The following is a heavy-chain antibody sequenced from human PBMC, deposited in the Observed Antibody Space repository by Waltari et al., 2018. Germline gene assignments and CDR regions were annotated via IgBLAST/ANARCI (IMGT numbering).Heavy chain of an antibody. Sequence: QVQLVQSESGLKKPGDAVNVSCQAAGDYFRNYDINWVRQAPGQGLEWMGWININTGNLTYAQGFSGRFVFSLDTSVNTAYLQISSLTTEDTAIYYCARSKEDDIVIVPPGLDSWGQGTLVTVSS. CDR1: GDYFRNYD. J-gene: IGHJ4*02. CDR3: ARSKEDDIVIVPPGLDS. D-gene: IGHD2-2*01. CDR2: ININTGNL. V-gene: IGHV7-4-1*02.